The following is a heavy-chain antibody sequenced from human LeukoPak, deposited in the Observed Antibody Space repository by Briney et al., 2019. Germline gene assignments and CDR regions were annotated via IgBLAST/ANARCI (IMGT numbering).Heavy chain of an antibody. V-gene: IGHV3-48*03. CDR3: ASLPPYGDYGENAFDI. CDR1: GFTFSSYE. CDR2: ISSSGSTI. J-gene: IGHJ3*02. D-gene: IGHD4-17*01. Sequence: PGGSLRLSCAASGFTFSSYEMNWVRQAPGKGLEWVSYISSSGSTIYYADSVKGRLTISRDNAKNSLYLQMNSLRAEDTAVYYCASLPPYGDYGENAFDIWGQGTMVTVSS.